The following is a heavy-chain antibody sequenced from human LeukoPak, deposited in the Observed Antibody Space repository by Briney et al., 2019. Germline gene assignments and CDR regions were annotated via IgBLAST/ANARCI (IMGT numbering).Heavy chain of an antibody. Sequence: GGSLRLSCAASGFTFSSYAMHWVRQAPGKGLEWVAVISYDGSNKYYADSVKGRFTISRDNSKNTLYLQMNSLRAEDTAVYYCAGVYSSSWSYYYYYMDVWGKGTTVTVSS. J-gene: IGHJ6*03. V-gene: IGHV3-30*04. CDR3: AGVYSSSWSYYYYYMDV. CDR1: GFTFSSYA. D-gene: IGHD6-13*01. CDR2: ISYDGSNK.